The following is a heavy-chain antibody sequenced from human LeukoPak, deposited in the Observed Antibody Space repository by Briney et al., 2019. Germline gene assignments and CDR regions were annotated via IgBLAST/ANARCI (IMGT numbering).Heavy chain of an antibody. Sequence: PSETLSLTCTVSGGSISSSSYYWGWIRQPPGKGLEWIGSIYYSGSTYYNPSLKSRVTISVDTSKNQFSLKLTSVTAADTAVYYCAREKRYDDYVGGDYYYYYMDVWGKGTTVTISS. CDR3: AREKRYDDYVGGDYYYYYMDV. CDR2: IYYSGST. J-gene: IGHJ6*03. D-gene: IGHD4-17*01. CDR1: GGSISSSSYY. V-gene: IGHV4-39*07.